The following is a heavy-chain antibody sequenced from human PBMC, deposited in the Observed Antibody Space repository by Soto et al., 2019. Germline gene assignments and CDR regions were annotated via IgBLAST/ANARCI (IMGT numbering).Heavy chain of an antibody. Sequence: PSETLSLTCAVNGGSLSGYYWSWIRQSPGKGLEWIGEINHRGSSDYNPSVKSRVTISIDASKNHVTLELTSVTAADTAVYYCARSDNRNSLYGVDVWGQGTAVTVSS. CDR3: ARSDNRNSLYGVDV. CDR1: GGSLSGYY. J-gene: IGHJ6*02. V-gene: IGHV4-34*01. CDR2: INHRGSS. D-gene: IGHD1-7*01.